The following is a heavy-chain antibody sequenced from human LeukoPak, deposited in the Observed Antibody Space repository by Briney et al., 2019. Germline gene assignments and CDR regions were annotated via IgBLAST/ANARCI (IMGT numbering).Heavy chain of an antibody. V-gene: IGHV3-66*01. CDR1: GFTVGSNY. CDR2: IYSGGST. J-gene: IGHJ4*02. CDR3: AKDPLWFGESEFDY. D-gene: IGHD3-10*01. Sequence: GGSLRLSCAASGFTVGSNYMSWVRQAPGKGLEWVSVIYSGGSTYYADSVKGRFTISRDNSKNTLYLQMNSLRAEDTAVYYCAKDPLWFGESEFDYWGQGTLVTVSS.